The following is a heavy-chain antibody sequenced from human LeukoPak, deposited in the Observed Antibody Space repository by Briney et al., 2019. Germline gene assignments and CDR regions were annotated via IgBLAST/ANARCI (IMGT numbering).Heavy chain of an antibody. CDR1: GGSLTTNTFY. J-gene: IGHJ4*02. CDR3: ARHGILTDHSIRY. D-gene: IGHD3-9*01. V-gene: IGHV4-39*01. CDR2: VYYTGIT. Sequence: SETLSLTCTLSGGSLTTNTFYWGWIRQPPGKGLEWIGTVYYTGITHYNPSFKSRITISVDTSKNHFSLNLTSVTAADTAVYFCARHGILTDHSIRYWGQGLLVTVSS.